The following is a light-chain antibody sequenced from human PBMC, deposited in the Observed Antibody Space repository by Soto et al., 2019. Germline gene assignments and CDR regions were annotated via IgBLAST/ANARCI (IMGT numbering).Light chain of an antibody. V-gene: IGKV3-15*01. CDR3: QQYNNWPWT. Sequence: MGVTKSAVTLSGSPGERATLSCRASQSVSSNLAWYQEKPGQAPRLLIYGASARATGIPAGFSGSVSGTEFTLTISSLQSEDFAVYYCQQYNNWPWTFGQGTRV. J-gene: IGKJ1*01. CDR2: GAS. CDR1: QSVSSN.